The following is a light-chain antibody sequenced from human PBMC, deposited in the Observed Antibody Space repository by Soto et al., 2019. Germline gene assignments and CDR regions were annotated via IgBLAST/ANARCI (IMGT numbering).Light chain of an antibody. Sequence: DIQITQSPSSLSASVGDRVTITCRSSQSISNYLNWYQQNPGKAPKLLIYAASSLQSGVPSRFSGSGSGTHFTLTISSLQPEDFATYYCQQSYGTPRFGQGTKVDIK. CDR1: QSISNY. V-gene: IGKV1-39*01. J-gene: IGKJ1*01. CDR2: AAS. CDR3: QQSYGTPR.